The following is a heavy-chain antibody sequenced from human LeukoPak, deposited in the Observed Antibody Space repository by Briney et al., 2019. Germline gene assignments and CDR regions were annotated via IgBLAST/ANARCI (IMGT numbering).Heavy chain of an antibody. D-gene: IGHD2-2*01. V-gene: IGHV3-30*02. CDR3: ANDGYCSSTSCYGYYYYYMDV. CDR2: IRYDGSNK. Sequence: PGGSLRLSCAASGFTFSSYGMHWVRQAPGKGLEWVAFIRYDGSNKYYADSVKGRFTISRDDSKNTLYLQMNSLRAEDTAVYYCANDGYCSSTSCYGYYYYYMDVWGKGTTVTVSS. J-gene: IGHJ6*03. CDR1: GFTFSSYG.